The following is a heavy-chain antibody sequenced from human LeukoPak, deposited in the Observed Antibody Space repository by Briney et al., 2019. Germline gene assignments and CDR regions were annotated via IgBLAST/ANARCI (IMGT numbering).Heavy chain of an antibody. Sequence: ASVKVSCKASGYTFTSYGISWVRQAPGQGGEWMGWISAYNGNTNYAQKFQGRVTMTRDTSITTAYMELSRLRSDDTAVYYCATSSGKPKGAFDIWGQGTMVTVSS. CDR2: ISAYNGNT. CDR3: ATSSGKPKGAFDI. CDR1: GYTFTSYG. D-gene: IGHD6-19*01. V-gene: IGHV1-18*01. J-gene: IGHJ3*02.